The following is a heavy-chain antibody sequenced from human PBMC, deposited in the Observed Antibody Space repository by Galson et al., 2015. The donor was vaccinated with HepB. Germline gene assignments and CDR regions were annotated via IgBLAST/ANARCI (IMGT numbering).Heavy chain of an antibody. D-gene: IGHD1-26*01. V-gene: IGHV3-30*04. CDR1: GFTFSSYA. Sequence: SLRLSCAASGFTFSSYAMHWVRQAPGKGLEWVAVISYDGSNKYYADSVKGRFTISRDNSKNTLYLQMNSLRAEDTAVYYCMGIDYWGQGTLVTVSS. CDR3: MGIDY. CDR2: ISYDGSNK. J-gene: IGHJ4*02.